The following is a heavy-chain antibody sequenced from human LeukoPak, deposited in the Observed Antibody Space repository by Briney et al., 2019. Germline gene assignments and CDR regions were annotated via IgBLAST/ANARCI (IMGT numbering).Heavy chain of an antibody. J-gene: IGHJ3*02. Sequence: GGSLRLSCAASGFTFSSYAMSWVRQAPGKGLEWVSAISGSVGSTYYADSAKGRFTISRDNSKNTLSLQMNSLRAEDTAVYYCAKDPEVVPGDAFDIWGQGTMVTVSS. CDR1: GFTFSSYA. V-gene: IGHV3-23*01. CDR2: ISGSVGST. D-gene: IGHD2-2*01. CDR3: AKDPEVVPGDAFDI.